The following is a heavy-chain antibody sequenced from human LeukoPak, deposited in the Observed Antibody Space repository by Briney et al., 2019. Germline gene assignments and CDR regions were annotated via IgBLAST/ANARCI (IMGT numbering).Heavy chain of an antibody. Sequence: GGSLRLSCTASGFTFSGAWMTWVPQAPGKGLEWVANIREDGTEKNYVDSVKGRFTISRDNAKNSLFLQMSNLRDDDTAIYYCARHVGISFWGQGTLVTVSS. CDR2: IREDGTEK. CDR3: ARHVGISF. J-gene: IGHJ4*02. D-gene: IGHD7-27*01. V-gene: IGHV3-7*01. CDR1: GFTFSGAW.